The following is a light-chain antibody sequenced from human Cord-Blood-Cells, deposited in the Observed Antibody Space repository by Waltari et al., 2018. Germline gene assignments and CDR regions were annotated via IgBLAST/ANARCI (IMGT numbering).Light chain of an antibody. CDR2: EGS. CDR3: CSYAGSSTWV. CDR1: SSYVGSYNL. Sequence: QSALTQPASVSGSPGPSITISCTGTSSYVGSYNLFSWYQQHPGKAPKLMIYEGSKRPSGVSNRFSGSKSGNTASLTISGLQAEDEADYYCCSYAGSSTWVFGGGTKLTVL. J-gene: IGLJ3*02. V-gene: IGLV2-23*01.